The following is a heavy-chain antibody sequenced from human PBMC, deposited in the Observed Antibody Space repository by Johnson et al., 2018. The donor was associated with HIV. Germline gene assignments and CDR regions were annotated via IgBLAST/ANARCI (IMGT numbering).Heavy chain of an antibody. CDR2: INWNGATP. CDR1: GFSFDEYD. CDR3: ARDAKVDYGDAFDI. V-gene: IGHV3-20*04. D-gene: IGHD4-17*01. J-gene: IGHJ3*02. Sequence: VQLVESWGGVARPGGSLRLSCEASGFSFDEYDMSWVRQAPGKGLEWVSGINWNGATPGSADSVKGRFTISRDNAKNTLYLQMNSLRAEDTAVYYCARDAKVDYGDAFDIWGQGTKVTVSS.